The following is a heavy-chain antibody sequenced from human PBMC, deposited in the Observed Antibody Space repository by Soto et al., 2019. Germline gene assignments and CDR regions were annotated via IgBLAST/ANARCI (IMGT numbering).Heavy chain of an antibody. V-gene: IGHV1-69*12. J-gene: IGHJ6*02. CDR1: GGTFSTSA. Sequence: QVQLEQSGAEVKKPGSSVKVSCKASGGTFSTSAISWVRQAPGQGLEWMGGIMPVFPTPDYAQKFQGRVTITADESTTTASLELSGLRSDDTAVYHCARDKVRLQLGGNYYYILDVWGQGTTVTVSS. CDR2: IMPVFPTP. D-gene: IGHD5-12*01. CDR3: ARDKVRLQLGGNYYYILDV.